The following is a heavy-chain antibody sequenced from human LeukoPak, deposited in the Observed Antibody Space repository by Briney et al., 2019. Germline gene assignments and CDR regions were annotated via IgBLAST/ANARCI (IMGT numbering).Heavy chain of an antibody. CDR3: ARNGERWLQEPTYFDF. J-gene: IGHJ4*02. Sequence: GGSLRLSCTVSGFTVSSNSMSWVRQAPGKGLEWVSFIYSDNTHYSDSVKGRFTISRDNSKNTLYLQMNSLRAEDTAVYYCARNGERWLQEPTYFDFWGQGTLVTVSS. CDR1: GFTVSSNS. V-gene: IGHV3-53*01. D-gene: IGHD5-24*01. CDR2: IYSDNT.